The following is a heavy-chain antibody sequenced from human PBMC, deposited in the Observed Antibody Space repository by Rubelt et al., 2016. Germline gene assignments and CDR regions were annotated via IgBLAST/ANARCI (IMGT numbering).Heavy chain of an antibody. V-gene: IGHV1-2*02. Sequence: DRGGWINPNSGGTNYAQKFQGRVTMTRDTSISTAYMELSRLRSDDTAVYYCARHVSTSLAREVLVPPNDLWGQGTLVIVSS. J-gene: IGHJ5*02. CDR2: INPNSGGT. CDR3: ARHVSTSLAREVLVPPNDL. D-gene: IGHD3-10*01.